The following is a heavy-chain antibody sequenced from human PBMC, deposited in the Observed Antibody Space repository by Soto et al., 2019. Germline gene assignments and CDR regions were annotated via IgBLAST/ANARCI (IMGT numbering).Heavy chain of an antibody. V-gene: IGHV3-33*01. J-gene: IGHJ4*02. CDR1: GFTFSGYG. D-gene: IGHD6-13*01. CDR3: ARDAAGCFDY. Sequence: QVQLVESGGGVIQPGRSLRLSCAASGFTFSGYGMHWVRQAPGKGLEWVAVIWYDGSNKYYADSVKGRFTISRDNSKNTLYLQMNILRAEDTAVYYCARDAAGCFDYWGQGTLVTVSS. CDR2: IWYDGSNK.